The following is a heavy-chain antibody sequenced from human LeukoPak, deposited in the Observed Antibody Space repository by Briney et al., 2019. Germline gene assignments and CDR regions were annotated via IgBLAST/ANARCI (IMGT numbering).Heavy chain of an antibody. J-gene: IGHJ4*02. V-gene: IGHV1-3*01. CDR1: GCTFTSHA. Sequence: ASVKVSCKASGCTFTSHAMHWVRQAPGQRLEWMGWINAGNGNTKYSQKFQGRVTITRDTSASTAYMELSSLRSEDTAVYYCARASYFDWLLTPMYYFDYWGQGTLVTVSS. D-gene: IGHD3-9*01. CDR2: INAGNGNT. CDR3: ARASYFDWLLTPMYYFDY.